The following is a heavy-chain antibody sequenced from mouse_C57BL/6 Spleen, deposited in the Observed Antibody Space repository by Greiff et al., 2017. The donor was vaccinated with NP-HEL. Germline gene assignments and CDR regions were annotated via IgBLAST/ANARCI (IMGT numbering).Heavy chain of an antibody. V-gene: IGHV1-61*01. CDR1: GYTFTSYW. J-gene: IGHJ2*01. CDR2: IYPSDSET. D-gene: IGHD2-5*01. CDR3: ARDSNSFDY. Sequence: VQLQQPGAELVRPGSSVKLSCKASGYTFTSYWMDWVKQRPGQGLEWIGNIYPSDSETHYNQKFKDKATLTVDKSSSTAYMQLSSLTSEDSAVYYCARDSNSFDYWGQGTTLTVSS.